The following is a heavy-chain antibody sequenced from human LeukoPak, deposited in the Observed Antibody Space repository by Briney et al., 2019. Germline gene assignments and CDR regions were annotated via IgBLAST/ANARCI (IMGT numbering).Heavy chain of an antibody. Sequence: PGGSLRLSCAAPGFTFSNHWMTWVRQAPGKGPEWVANMNQDGSERYYVDSVKGRFTISRDNAKKSLYLQMNSLRLEDTALYYCARANAMDVWGQGTTVTVSS. CDR2: MNQDGSER. CDR1: GFTFSNHW. CDR3: ARANAMDV. V-gene: IGHV3-7*04. J-gene: IGHJ6*02.